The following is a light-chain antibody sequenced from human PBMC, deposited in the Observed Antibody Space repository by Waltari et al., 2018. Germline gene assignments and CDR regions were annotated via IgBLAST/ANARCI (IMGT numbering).Light chain of an antibody. CDR1: QDISSW. CDR2: KAS. V-gene: IGKV1-12*01. CDR3: QQYNRAPFT. J-gene: IGKJ3*01. Sequence: DIQLTQSPSSLSASEGDRVTITCRASQDISSWLAWYQQKPGKAPKLLIYKASSLQSGVPSRFSGSGSGTDFHFNISSLQTEDFATYYCQQYNRAPFTFGPGNKLDI.